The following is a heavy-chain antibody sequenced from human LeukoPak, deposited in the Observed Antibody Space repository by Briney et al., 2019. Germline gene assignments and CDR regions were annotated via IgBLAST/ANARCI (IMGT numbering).Heavy chain of an antibody. CDR2: IYYGGST. D-gene: IGHD2-15*01. CDR3: ARALGYCSGGSCTRGYNWFDP. V-gene: IGHV4-39*01. CDR1: GGSVSSSDYY. Sequence: PSETLSLTCTVSGGSVSSSDYYWGWIRQPPGKGLEWIGSIYYGGSTYYNPSLKSRVTISVDTSMNQFSLKLSFVTTADTAVYYCARALGYCSGGSCTRGYNWFDPWGQGTLVTVPS. J-gene: IGHJ5*02.